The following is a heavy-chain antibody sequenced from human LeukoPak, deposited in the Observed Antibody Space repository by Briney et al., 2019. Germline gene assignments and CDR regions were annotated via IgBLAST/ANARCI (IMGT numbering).Heavy chain of an antibody. V-gene: IGHV3-30*02. CDR2: IRYDVSNK. D-gene: IGHD2-15*01. Sequence: PGGSLRLFCAASRYTFSSYGMHWVRQAPGKGLEWVAFIRYDVSNKYYADSVKGRFTISRDNSKNTLYLQMNSLRVEDTSVYYCAQGDCSGGPCPGPLNWGQGTLVTVSS. CDR3: AQGDCSGGPCPGPLN. CDR1: RYTFSSYG. J-gene: IGHJ4*02.